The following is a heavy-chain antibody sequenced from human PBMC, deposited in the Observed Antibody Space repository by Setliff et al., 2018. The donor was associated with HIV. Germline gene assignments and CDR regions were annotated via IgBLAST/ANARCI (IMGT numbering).Heavy chain of an antibody. CDR3: ARGRGSSSYYLAY. V-gene: IGHV4-39*07. CDR2: IYYSGST. J-gene: IGHJ4*02. D-gene: IGHD6-19*01. CDR1: GGSISSSSYY. Sequence: SETLSLTCTVSGGSISSSSYYWGWIRQPPGKGLEWIGSIYYSGSTYHSPSLESRVTISIDTSKNQFSLKLSSVTAADTAVYFCARGRGSSSYYLAYWGQGTLVTVSS.